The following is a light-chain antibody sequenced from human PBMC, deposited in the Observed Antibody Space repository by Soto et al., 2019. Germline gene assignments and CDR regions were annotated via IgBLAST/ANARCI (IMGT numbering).Light chain of an antibody. J-gene: IGLJ1*01. CDR1: SSDVGSYTS. Sequence: QSVLTQPPSVSGSPGQSVTISCTGTSSDVGSYTSVSWYQQPPGTAPKLLIYEVSNRPSGVPDRFSGSKSGNTASLTISGLQAEDEADYYCSSYTSSSTYVFGSGTKLTVL. V-gene: IGLV2-18*02. CDR2: EVS. CDR3: SSYTSSSTYV.